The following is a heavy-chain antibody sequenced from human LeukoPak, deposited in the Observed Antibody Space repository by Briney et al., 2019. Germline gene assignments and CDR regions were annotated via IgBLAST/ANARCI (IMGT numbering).Heavy chain of an antibody. D-gene: IGHD3-22*01. V-gene: IGHV3-48*01. Sequence: GGSLRLSCAASGFTFSSYSMNWVRQAPGKGLEWVSYISSSSSTIYYADSVKGRFTISRDDSKNTLYLQMNSLRAEDTAFYYCAGSSGHYSYYFDYWGQGTLVTVSS. J-gene: IGHJ4*02. CDR1: GFTFSSYS. CDR3: AGSSGHYSYYFDY. CDR2: ISSSSSTI.